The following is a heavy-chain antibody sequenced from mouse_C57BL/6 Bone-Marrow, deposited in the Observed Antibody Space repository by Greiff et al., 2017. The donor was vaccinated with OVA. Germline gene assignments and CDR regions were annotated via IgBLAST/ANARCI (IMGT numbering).Heavy chain of an antibody. Sequence: VKVVESGAELARPGASVKMSYKASGYTFTSYTMHWVKQRPGQGLEWIGYINPSSGYTKYNQKFKDKATLTADKSSSTAYMQLSSLTSEDSAVYYCARKRGVPWFAYWGQGTLVTVSA. J-gene: IGHJ3*01. V-gene: IGHV1-4*01. CDR3: ARKRGVPWFAY. CDR2: INPSSGYT. CDR1: GYTFTSYT.